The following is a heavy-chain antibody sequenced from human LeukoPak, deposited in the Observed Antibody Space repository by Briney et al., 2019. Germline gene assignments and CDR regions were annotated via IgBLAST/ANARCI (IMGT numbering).Heavy chain of an antibody. D-gene: IGHD3-22*01. V-gene: IGHV1-46*01. Sequence: ASVKVSCKASGYTFTSYYMHWVRHAPGQGLEWMGIINPSGGSTSYAQKFQGRVTMTRDTSTSTVYMELSSLRSEDTAVYYCARETGLYAADSSGYSYYYMDVWGKGTTVTVSS. J-gene: IGHJ6*03. CDR3: ARETGLYAADSSGYSYYYMDV. CDR2: INPSGGST. CDR1: GYTFTSYY.